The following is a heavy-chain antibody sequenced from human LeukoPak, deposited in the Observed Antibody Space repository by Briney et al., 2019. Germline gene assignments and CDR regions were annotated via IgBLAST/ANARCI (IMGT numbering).Heavy chain of an antibody. CDR1: GYTFTNYA. V-gene: IGHV1-3*03. CDR2: ISGGNGNT. CDR3: ARRNNPGAFEI. D-gene: IGHD1/OR15-1a*01. Sequence: ASVKVSCKASGYTFTNYAMHWVRQAPGQRLEWMGWISGGNGNTKYSQELQGRVTITRDTSASTAYMELSSLRSEDMAVYYCARRNNPGAFEIWGQGTMVTVSS. J-gene: IGHJ3*02.